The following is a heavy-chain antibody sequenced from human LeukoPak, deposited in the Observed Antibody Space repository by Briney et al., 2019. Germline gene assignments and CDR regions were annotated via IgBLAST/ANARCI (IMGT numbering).Heavy chain of an antibody. Sequence: SETLSLTCAVSGYSISSGYYWGRIRQPPGKGLEWIGSIYHSGSTYYNPSLKSRVTISVDTSKNQFSLKLSSVTAPDPAVYSCARHLKKDAAFDIWGQGTMVTVSS. D-gene: IGHD2-15*01. J-gene: IGHJ3*02. CDR1: GYSISSGYY. CDR3: ARHLKKDAAFDI. CDR2: IYHSGST. V-gene: IGHV4-38-2*01.